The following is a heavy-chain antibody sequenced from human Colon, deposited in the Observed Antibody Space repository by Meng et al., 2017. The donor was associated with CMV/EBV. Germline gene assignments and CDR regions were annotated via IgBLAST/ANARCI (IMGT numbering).Heavy chain of an antibody. Sequence: GESLKISCEGSGFTFRTAWMNWVRQAPGKGLEWVGRIKTKDEGDTTTYAEPVKGRFIMSRDDSQNTLYLQMNSLTSEDTGVYYCLTRPRDSDFHFWGQGTLVTVSS. CDR1: GFTFRTAW. J-gene: IGHJ4*02. CDR3: LTRPRDSDFHF. D-gene: IGHD4-11*01. CDR2: IKTKDEGDTT. V-gene: IGHV3-15*06.